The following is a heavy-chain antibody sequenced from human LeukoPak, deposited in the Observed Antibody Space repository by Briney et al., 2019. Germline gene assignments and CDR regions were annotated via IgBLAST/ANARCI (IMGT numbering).Heavy chain of an antibody. D-gene: IGHD1-26*01. Sequence: SVKVSCKASGGTFSSYAISWVRQAPGQGLEWMGGIIPIFGTANYAQKFQGRVTITADKSTSTAYMELSSLRSEDTAVYYCATDGVGATKGFQHWGQGTLVTVSS. J-gene: IGHJ1*01. CDR1: GGTFSSYA. V-gene: IGHV1-69*06. CDR2: IIPIFGTA. CDR3: ATDGVGATKGFQH.